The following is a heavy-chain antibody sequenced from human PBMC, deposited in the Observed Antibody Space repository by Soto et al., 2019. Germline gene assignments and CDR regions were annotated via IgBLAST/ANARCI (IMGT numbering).Heavy chain of an antibody. D-gene: IGHD3-10*01. CDR2: ISYDGSNK. J-gene: IGHJ4*02. CDR3: ANVARRFGELWSTWSLFDY. CDR1: GFTFSSYG. Sequence: GGSLRLSCAASGFTFSSYGMHWVRQAPGKGLEWVAVISYDGSNKYYADSVKGRFTISRDNSKNTLYLQMNSLRAEDTAVYYCANVARRFGELWSTWSLFDYWGQGTLVTVSS. V-gene: IGHV3-30*18.